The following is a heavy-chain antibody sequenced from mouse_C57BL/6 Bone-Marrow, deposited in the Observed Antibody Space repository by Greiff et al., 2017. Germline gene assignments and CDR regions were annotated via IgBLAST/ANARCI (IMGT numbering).Heavy chain of an antibody. CDR1: GFSLTSYG. CDR3: ASLGNYVPY. J-gene: IGHJ3*01. CDR2: IWGVGST. V-gene: IGHV2-6*01. D-gene: IGHD2-1*01. Sequence: VMLVESGPGLVAPSQSLSITCTVSGFSLTSYGVDWVRQSPGKGLEWLGVIWGVGSTNYNSALKSRLSLSKDNSMSQVFLKMNRLQTDDTAMYYCASLGNYVPYWGQGTLVTVSA.